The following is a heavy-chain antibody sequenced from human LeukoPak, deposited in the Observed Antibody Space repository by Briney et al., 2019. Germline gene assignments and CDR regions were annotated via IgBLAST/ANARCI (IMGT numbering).Heavy chain of an antibody. CDR2: ISAYNGNT. V-gene: IGHV1-18*01. Sequence: ASVKVSCKASGYTFTDYGFSWVRQAPGQGLEWMGWISAYNGNTNYAQNLQGGVTMTTDTSTSTAYMELRSLRSDDTAVYYCARDDASIVGTTPLNYWGQGTLVTVSS. D-gene: IGHD1-26*01. CDR1: GYTFTDYG. CDR3: ARDDASIVGTTPLNY. J-gene: IGHJ4*02.